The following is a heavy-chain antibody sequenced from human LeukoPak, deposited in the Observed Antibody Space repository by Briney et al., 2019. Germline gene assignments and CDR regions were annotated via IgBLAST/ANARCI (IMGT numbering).Heavy chain of an antibody. V-gene: IGHV4-59*08. Sequence: SETLSLTCTVSGGSISSYYWSWIRQPPGKGLEWIGYFYYSGSTNYNPSLKSRVTISVDTSKNQFSLKLSSVTAADTAVYYCEKDTHLDVWGQGTTVSVSS. CDR3: EKDTHLDV. CDR2: FYYSGST. D-gene: IGHD2-15*01. CDR1: GGSISSYY. J-gene: IGHJ6*02.